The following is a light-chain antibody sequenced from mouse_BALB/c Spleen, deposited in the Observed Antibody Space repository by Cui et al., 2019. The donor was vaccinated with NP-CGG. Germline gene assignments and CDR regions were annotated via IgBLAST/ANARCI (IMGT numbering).Light chain of an antibody. CDR3: ALWYSNNWV. Sequence: QAVVTQESALTTSPGETVTLTCRSSTGTITTSNYANWVQEKPNHLFTGLIGGTNNRAPGVPARFSGSLFGDKAALTITGAQTEDEAIYFCALWYSNNWVFGGGTKLTVL. CDR1: TGTITTSNY. V-gene: IGLV1*01. CDR2: GTN. J-gene: IGLJ1*01.